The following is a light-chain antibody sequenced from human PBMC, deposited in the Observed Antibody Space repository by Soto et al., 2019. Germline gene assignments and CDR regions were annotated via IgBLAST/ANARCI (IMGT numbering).Light chain of an antibody. CDR2: DAS. CDR3: QQRSSWWT. V-gene: IGKV3-11*01. Sequence: EIVLTQSPATLSLSPGERATLSCRASQSIRTYLAWYQQKPGQAPRLVMYDASTRATGIPARFSGSGSGTDFTLTINXLAPEDFAVYYCQQRSSWWTFGQGTKVDIK. CDR1: QSIRTY. J-gene: IGKJ1*01.